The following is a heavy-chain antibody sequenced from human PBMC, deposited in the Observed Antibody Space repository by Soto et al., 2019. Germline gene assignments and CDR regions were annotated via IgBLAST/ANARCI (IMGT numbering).Heavy chain of an antibody. V-gene: IGHV4-39*01. J-gene: IGHJ6*02. CDR1: GGSISSSSYY. CDR3: ARHRGVLVPAYYYYHYGKDV. CDR2: IYYSGST. D-gene: IGHD2-2*01. Sequence: QLQLQESGPGLVKPSETLSLTCTVSGGSISSSSYYWGWIRQPPGKGLEWIGSIYYSGSTYYNPSLKSRVTLSVDTSQDPFPLKLGSVTAAGTAVYYCARHRGVLVPAYYYYHYGKDVWGPGTTVTVSS.